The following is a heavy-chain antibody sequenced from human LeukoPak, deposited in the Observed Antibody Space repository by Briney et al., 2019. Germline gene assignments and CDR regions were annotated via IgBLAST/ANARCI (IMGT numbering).Heavy chain of an antibody. CDR1: GGSISSSSYY. J-gene: IGHJ4*02. CDR2: IYYSGST. CDR3: AREGYTAMVELDY. V-gene: IGHV4-39*07. D-gene: IGHD5-18*01. Sequence: SETLSLTCTVSGGSISSSSYYWGWIRQPPGKGLEWIGSIYYSGSTYYNPSLKSRVTISVDTSKNQFSLKLSSVTATDTAVYYCAREGYTAMVELDYWGQGTLVTVSS.